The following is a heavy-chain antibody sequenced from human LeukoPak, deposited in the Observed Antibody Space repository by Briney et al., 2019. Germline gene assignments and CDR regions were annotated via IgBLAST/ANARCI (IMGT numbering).Heavy chain of an antibody. CDR2: IYYSGST. Sequence: SETLSLTCAVSDYPISSNYFWGWIRQPPGKGLEWIGYIYYSGSTNYNPSLKSRVTISVDTSKNQFSLKLSSVTAADTAVYYCARDGYYDSSGYRTYYYYMDVWGKGTTVTVSS. CDR3: ARDGYYDSSGYRTYYYYMDV. V-gene: IGHV4-61*01. J-gene: IGHJ6*03. CDR1: DYPISSNYF. D-gene: IGHD3-22*01.